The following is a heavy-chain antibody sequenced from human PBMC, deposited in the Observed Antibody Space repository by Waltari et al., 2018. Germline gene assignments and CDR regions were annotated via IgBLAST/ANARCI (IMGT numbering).Heavy chain of an antibody. CDR2: IWDDGGNK. CDR3: ARDPLTAVTTIDY. D-gene: IGHD4-17*01. J-gene: IGHJ4*02. V-gene: IGHV3-33*01. CDR1: GFTFSKFG. Sequence: QVQLVESGGGVVQTGRSLRLSCAASGFTFSKFGMHWVRQAPGKGLEWVAVIWDDGGNKYYADSVRGRFTISRDNSRNRLYLQMNNLRAEDTALYYCARDPLTAVTTIDYWGQGTLVTVSS.